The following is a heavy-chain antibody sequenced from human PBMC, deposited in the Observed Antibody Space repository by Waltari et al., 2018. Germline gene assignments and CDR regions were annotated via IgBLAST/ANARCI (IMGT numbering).Heavy chain of an antibody. V-gene: IGHV3-7*01. CDR1: GFTFSREW. CDR3: ARDHPGSAQVFDF. CDR2: IKEDGSQR. D-gene: IGHD6-6*01. Sequence: EVQLVESGGGLVQPGGSLRLSCAASGFTFSREWMNWVRQAPGKGRWLVDNIKEDGSQRYYVDSVKGRFTISRDNAKNSLYLQMNSLRLEDTALYYCARDHPGSAQVFDFWGQGAQVTVSS. J-gene: IGHJ4*02.